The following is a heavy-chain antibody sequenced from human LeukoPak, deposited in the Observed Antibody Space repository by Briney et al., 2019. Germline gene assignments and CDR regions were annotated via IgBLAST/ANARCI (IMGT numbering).Heavy chain of an antibody. CDR1: GGTFSSYA. J-gene: IGHJ3*02. CDR2: IIPILGIA. V-gene: IGHV1-69*04. D-gene: IGHD3-22*01. CDR3: AREEMGYYDSSGSVHDAFDI. Sequence: SVKVSCKASGGTFSSYAISWVRQAPGQGLEWMGRIIPILGIANYAQKFQGRVTITADKSTSTAYMELSSLRSEDTAVYYCAREEMGYYDSSGSVHDAFDIWGQGIMVTVSS.